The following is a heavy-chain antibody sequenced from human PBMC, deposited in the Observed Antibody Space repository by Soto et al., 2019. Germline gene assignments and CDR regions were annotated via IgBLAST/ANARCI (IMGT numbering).Heavy chain of an antibody. J-gene: IGHJ5*02. D-gene: IGHD6-19*01. CDR3: ARHPNRPVAGAS. CDR2: IYYTGTT. V-gene: IGHV4-39*01. Sequence: SETLSLTCTVSGDSITSSSSYWDWIRQSPGGGLEWIGAIYYTGTTYYNPSLKSRVTVSVDTSQNQFSLKLTSVTAADTAVYYCARHPNRPVAGASWGQGTLVTVSS. CDR1: GDSITSSSSY.